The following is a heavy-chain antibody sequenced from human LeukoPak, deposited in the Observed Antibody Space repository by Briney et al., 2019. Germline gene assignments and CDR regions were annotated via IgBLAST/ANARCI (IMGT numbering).Heavy chain of an antibody. CDR1: GGSISSYY. D-gene: IGHD5-12*01. V-gene: IGHV4-59*01. Sequence: SETLSLTCTVSGGSISSYYWSWIRQPPGKGLEWIGYVYYSGTTNYNPSLKSRVTISVDTSKNHCSLKLSSVTAADTAVYYCARDRGYTVGGFDYWGQGTLVTVPS. CDR2: VYYSGTT. J-gene: IGHJ4*02. CDR3: ARDRGYTVGGFDY.